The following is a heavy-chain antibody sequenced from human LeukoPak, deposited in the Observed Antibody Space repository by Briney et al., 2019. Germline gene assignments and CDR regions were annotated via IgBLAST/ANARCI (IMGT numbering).Heavy chain of an antibody. CDR2: IYYIGST. Sequence: SETLSLTCPVSGGSISSYYWSWIRPPPGKGREWIGYIYYIGSTNYNPSLKSGVPIPLHTSRNQFSLKLSSVTAADTAVYYCARGLLWFGEGVANMDVWGKGTTVTISS. CDR3: ARGLLWFGEGVANMDV. D-gene: IGHD3-10*01. CDR1: GGSISSYY. V-gene: IGHV4-59*01. J-gene: IGHJ6*03.